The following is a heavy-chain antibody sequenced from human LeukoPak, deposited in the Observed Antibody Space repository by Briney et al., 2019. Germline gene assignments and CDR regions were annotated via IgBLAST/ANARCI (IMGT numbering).Heavy chain of an antibody. V-gene: IGHV3-74*01. CDR2: IKSDGSSI. CDR1: GFSVGGYW. CDR3: TRGASGYGNFDY. D-gene: IGHD5-12*01. J-gene: IGHJ4*02. Sequence: GGSLRLSCAASGFSVGGYWMHWVRQGPGMGLVGVSRIKSDGSSISYADSVKGRFSISRDNAKNTLYLQMNSLRAEDTAVYYCTRGASGYGNFDYWGQGTLVTVSS.